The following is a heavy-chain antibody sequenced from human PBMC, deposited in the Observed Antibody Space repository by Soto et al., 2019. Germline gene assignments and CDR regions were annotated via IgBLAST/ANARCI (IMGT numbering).Heavy chain of an antibody. CDR2: FSATSENT. CDR3: AKARDQQWGSLPFDY. J-gene: IGHJ4*02. CDR1: GFFFSSYT. D-gene: IGHD3-16*01. Sequence: EVQLLESGGGLVQPGGSLRLSCVGSGFFFSSYTMTWVRQAPGKGLEWVSSFSATSENTYYADAARGGLTISRDNSKNTLFLQMSSLAAVDTAMYYCAKARDQQWGSLPFDYWGQGILVIVSS. V-gene: IGHV3-23*01.